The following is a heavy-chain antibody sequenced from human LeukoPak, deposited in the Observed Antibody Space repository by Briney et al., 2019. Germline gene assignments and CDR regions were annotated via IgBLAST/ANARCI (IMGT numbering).Heavy chain of an antibody. V-gene: IGHV1-2*04. CDR1: GYTFTGYY. CDR2: INPNSGGT. CDR3: ARSGTAPYYYYGMDV. J-gene: IGHJ6*04. Sequence: GASVKVSCKASGYTFTGYYMHWVRQAPGQGLEWMGWINPNSGGTNYAQKFQGWVTMTRDTSISTAYMELSRLRSDDTAVYYCARSGTAPYYYYGMDVWGKGTTLTVSS. D-gene: IGHD3-3*01.